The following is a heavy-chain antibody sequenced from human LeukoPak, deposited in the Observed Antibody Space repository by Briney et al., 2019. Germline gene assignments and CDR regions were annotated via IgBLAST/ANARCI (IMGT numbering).Heavy chain of an antibody. CDR3: AYDLHSSPYYGMDV. CDR2: ISWNSGSI. J-gene: IGHJ6*02. Sequence: GRSLRLSCAASGFTFDDYAMHWVRQAPGKGLEWVSGISWNSGSIGYADSVKGRFTISRDNAKNSLYLQMNSLRAEDTALYYCAYDLHSSPYYGMDVWGQGTTVTVSS. V-gene: IGHV3-9*01. D-gene: IGHD6-13*01. CDR1: GFTFDDYA.